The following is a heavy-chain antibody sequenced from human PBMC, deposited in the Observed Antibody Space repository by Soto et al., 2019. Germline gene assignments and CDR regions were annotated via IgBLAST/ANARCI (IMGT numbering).Heavy chain of an antibody. CDR3: AKEGPTSPYNWFDP. Sequence: EVQLLESGGGLVQPGGSLRLSCAASGFTFSNYAMSWVRQAPGTGLEWVSGLSDGGGSTFYADSVKGRFTISRDNAKNTLYMQMSSLRAEDTAVYYCAKEGPTSPYNWFDPWGQGTLVTVSS. J-gene: IGHJ5*02. V-gene: IGHV3-23*01. D-gene: IGHD2-2*01. CDR2: LSDGGGST. CDR1: GFTFSNYA.